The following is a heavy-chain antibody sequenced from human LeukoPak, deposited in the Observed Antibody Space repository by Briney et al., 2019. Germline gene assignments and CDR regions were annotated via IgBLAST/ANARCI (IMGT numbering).Heavy chain of an antibody. CDR1: GFTFSSYG. D-gene: IGHD2-21*02. CDR2: ISHDGSNK. V-gene: IGHV3-30*03. J-gene: IGHJ4*02. CDR3: ARELLDNYFDY. Sequence: PGGSLRLSCAASGFTFSSYGMHWVRQAPGKGLEWVAVISHDGSNKYYADSVKGRFTISRDNSKNTLYLQMNSLRAEDTAVYYCARELLDNYFDYWGQGTLVTVSS.